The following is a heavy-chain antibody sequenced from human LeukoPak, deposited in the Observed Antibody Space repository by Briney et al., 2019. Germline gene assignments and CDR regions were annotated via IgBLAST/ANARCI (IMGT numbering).Heavy chain of an antibody. Sequence: GASVQVSCKASGYTFTSYGISWVRQAPGQGVEWMGWISDYNGNTNYAQKLQGRVTMITDTATSTAYMELRSLKSDDTAVYYCARDREYCSSTSCFIRNNDAFDIWGQETMVTVSS. CDR3: ARDREYCSSTSCFIRNNDAFDI. D-gene: IGHD2-2*01. CDR1: GYTFTSYG. V-gene: IGHV1-18*01. J-gene: IGHJ3*02. CDR2: ISDYNGNT.